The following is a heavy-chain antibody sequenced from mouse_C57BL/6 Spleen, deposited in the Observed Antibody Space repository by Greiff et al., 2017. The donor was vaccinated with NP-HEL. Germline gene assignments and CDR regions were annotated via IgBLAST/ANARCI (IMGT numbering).Heavy chain of an antibody. CDR3: TPGIFAY. Sequence: VKLQESGAELVRPGASVTLSCKASGYTFTDYEMHWVKQTPVHGLEWIGAIDPETGGTAYNQKFKGKAILTADKSSSTAYMELRSLTSEDSAVYYCTPGIFAYWGQGTLVTVSA. CDR1: GYTFTDYE. V-gene: IGHV1-15*01. J-gene: IGHJ3*01. CDR2: IDPETGGT.